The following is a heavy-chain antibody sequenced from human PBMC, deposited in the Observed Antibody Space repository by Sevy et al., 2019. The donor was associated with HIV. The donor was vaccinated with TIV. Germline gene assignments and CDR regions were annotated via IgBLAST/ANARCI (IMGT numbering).Heavy chain of an antibody. CDR3: ARDRYYYDSSGYYGIDYYYYYGMDV. CDR1: GGSISSYY. D-gene: IGHD3-22*01. Sequence: SETLSLTCTVSGGSISSYYWSWIRQPPGKGLEWIGYIYYSGSTNYNPSLKSRVTISVDTSKNQFSLKLSCVTAADTAVYYCARDRYYYDSSGYYGIDYYYYYGMDVWGQGTTVTVSS. J-gene: IGHJ6*01. CDR2: IYYSGST. V-gene: IGHV4-59*01.